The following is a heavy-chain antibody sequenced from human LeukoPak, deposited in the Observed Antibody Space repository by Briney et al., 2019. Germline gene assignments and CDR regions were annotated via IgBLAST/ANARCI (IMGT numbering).Heavy chain of an antibody. CDR3: AKYLGGVGESHFDY. V-gene: IGHV4-61*01. D-gene: IGHD2-21*01. CDR2: IYYSGGT. J-gene: IGHJ4*02. CDR1: GGSISSGSYY. Sequence: PSQTLSLTCTVSGGSISSGSYYWSWIRQPPGKGLEWIGYIYYSGGTNYNPSLKSRVTISVDTSTNQFSLKLRSVTAADTAVYYCAKYLGGVGESHFDYWGQGALVTVSS.